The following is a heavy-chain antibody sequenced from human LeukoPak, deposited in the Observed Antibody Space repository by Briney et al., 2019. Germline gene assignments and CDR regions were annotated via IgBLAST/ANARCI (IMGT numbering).Heavy chain of an antibody. V-gene: IGHV1-18*01. D-gene: IGHD1-20*01. CDR3: ARGLPEGPSHNWNDYCYYYMDV. CDR2: ISAYNGNT. CDR1: GYTFTRYG. J-gene: IGHJ6*03. Sequence: ASVKVSCKASGYTFTRYGISWVRQAPGQGLEWMGWISAYNGNTNYAQKLQGRVTMTTDTSTSTAYMELRSLRSDDTAVYYCARGLPEGPSHNWNDYCYYYMDVWGKGTTVTVSS.